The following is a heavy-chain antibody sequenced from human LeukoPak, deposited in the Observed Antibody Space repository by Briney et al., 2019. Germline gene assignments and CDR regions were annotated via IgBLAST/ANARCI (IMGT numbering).Heavy chain of an antibody. Sequence: SQTLSLTCAVSGGSISSGGYSWSWTRQPPGKGLEWIGYIYHSGSTNYNPSLKSRVTISVDTSKNQFSLKLSSVTAADTAVYYCARGELRYFDWLLDYWGQGTLVTVSS. CDR1: GGSISSGGYS. J-gene: IGHJ4*02. D-gene: IGHD3-9*01. CDR3: ARGELRYFDWLLDY. V-gene: IGHV4-30-2*01. CDR2: IYHSGST.